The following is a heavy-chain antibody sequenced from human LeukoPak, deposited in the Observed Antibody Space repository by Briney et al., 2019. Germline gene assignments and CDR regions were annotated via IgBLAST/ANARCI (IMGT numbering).Heavy chain of an antibody. CDR2: IKQDGSEK. J-gene: IGHJ6*04. D-gene: IGHD3-10*01. CDR3: ARDSWDYYGSGSYYRNYYYYGMDV. CDR1: GFTFSSYW. Sequence: GGSLRLSCAASGFTFSSYWMSWVCQAPGKGLEWVANIKQDGSEKYYVDSVKGRFTISRDNAKNSLYLQMNSLRAEDTAVYYCARDSWDYYGSGSYYRNYYYYGMDVWGKGTTVTVSS. V-gene: IGHV3-7*03.